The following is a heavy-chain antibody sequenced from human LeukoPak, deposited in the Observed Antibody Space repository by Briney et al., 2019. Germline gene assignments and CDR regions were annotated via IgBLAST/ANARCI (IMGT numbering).Heavy chain of an antibody. D-gene: IGHD6-13*01. CDR1: GFIFSTYA. J-gene: IGHJ4*02. V-gene: IGHV3-23*01. CDR3: ARVIRAAPGKGYFDY. Sequence: GGSLRLSCATSGFIFSTYALSWVRQAPGKGLEWASSISGSGGSTYHADSVKGRFTISRDSSKNKLYLQMNSLRAEDTAIYYCARVIRAAPGKGYFDYWGQGTLVTVSS. CDR2: ISGSGGST.